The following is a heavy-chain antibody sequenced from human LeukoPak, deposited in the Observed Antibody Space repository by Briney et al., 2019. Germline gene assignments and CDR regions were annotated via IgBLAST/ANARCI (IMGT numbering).Heavy chain of an antibody. CDR2: ISWNSGSI. J-gene: IGHJ5*02. CDR3: AKDRRMLGGWFDP. V-gene: IGHV3-9*01. CDR1: GFTFDDYA. D-gene: IGHD3-10*02. Sequence: PGGSLRLSCAASGFTFDDYAMHWVRQAPGKGLEWVSGISWNSGSIGYADSVKGRFTISRDNAKNSLYLQMNSLRAEDTALYYCAKDRRMLGGWFDPWGQGTLVTVSS.